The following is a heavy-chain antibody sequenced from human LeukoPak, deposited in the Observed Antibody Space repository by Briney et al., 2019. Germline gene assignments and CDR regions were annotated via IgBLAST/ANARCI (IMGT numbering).Heavy chain of an antibody. CDR1: GYPFTSYY. CDR2: ISAYNGDT. J-gene: IGHJ5*02. CDR3: ARDGLSYTNPNNWFDP. D-gene: IGHD2-2*02. V-gene: IGHV1-18*01. Sequence: ASVKVSRKASGYPFTSYYINWVRQAPGQGLDWMGWISAYNGDTNYAQNLQGRVTMTTDTSTDTAYMELRSLRSDDTAVYYCARDGLSYTNPNNWFDPWGQGTLVTVSS.